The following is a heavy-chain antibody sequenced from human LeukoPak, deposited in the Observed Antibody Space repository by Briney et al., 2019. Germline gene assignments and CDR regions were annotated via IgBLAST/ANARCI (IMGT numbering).Heavy chain of an antibody. CDR2: IYYSGST. CDR3: ARGGPGPDTS. Sequence: SETLSLTCTVSGVSISSYYWCWIRQPPGKGLEWIGYIYYSGSTNYNPSLKSRVTISVDTSKNQFSLKLSSVTAADTAVYYCARGGPGPDTSWGQGTLVTVSS. V-gene: IGHV4-59*01. D-gene: IGHD1-26*01. CDR1: GVSISSYY. J-gene: IGHJ4*02.